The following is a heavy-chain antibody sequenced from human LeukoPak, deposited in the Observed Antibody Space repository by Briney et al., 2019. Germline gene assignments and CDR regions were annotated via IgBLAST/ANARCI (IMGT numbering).Heavy chain of an antibody. D-gene: IGHD2-15*01. Sequence: SETLSLTCTVSGGSVSSSFHYWGWIRQPPGKGLEWIGSLYYSGSTHYDPSLKSRVTMSVDTSKNQFSLNLSSVTAADTAVFFCASAATFSVDYWGQGTLVTVSA. CDR1: GGSVSSSFHY. CDR3: ASAATFSVDY. J-gene: IGHJ4*02. V-gene: IGHV4-39*01. CDR2: LYYSGST.